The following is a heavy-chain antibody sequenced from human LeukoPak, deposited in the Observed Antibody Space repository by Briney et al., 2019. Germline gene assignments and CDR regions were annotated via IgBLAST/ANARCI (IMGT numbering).Heavy chain of an antibody. CDR3: AKDSSSWYYFDY. J-gene: IGHJ4*02. CDR2: ISGSGGST. CDR1: GFTFSSYV. V-gene: IGHV3-23*01. Sequence: PGGSLRLSCAASGFTFSSYVMSWVRQAPGKGLEWVSAISGSGGSTYYADSVKGRFTISRDNSKNTLYLQMNSLRAEDTAVYYCAKDSSSWYYFDYWGQGTLVTVSS. D-gene: IGHD6-13*01.